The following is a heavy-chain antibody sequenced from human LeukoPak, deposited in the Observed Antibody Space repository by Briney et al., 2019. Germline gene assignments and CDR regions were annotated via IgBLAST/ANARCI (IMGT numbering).Heavy chain of an antibody. V-gene: IGHV3-30*02. CDR2: MQFDGSIK. D-gene: IGHD2-2*01. Sequence: GGSLRLSCAASGLAFTTPGMHWVRQAPGKGLEWVAFMQFDGSIKLYADPVKDRFTVSRDTSKKTMYLEMTSLRPEDTAVYYCAREGTRCCQDDYWGQGTQVTVSS. J-gene: IGHJ4*02. CDR3: AREGTRCCQDDY. CDR1: GLAFTTPG.